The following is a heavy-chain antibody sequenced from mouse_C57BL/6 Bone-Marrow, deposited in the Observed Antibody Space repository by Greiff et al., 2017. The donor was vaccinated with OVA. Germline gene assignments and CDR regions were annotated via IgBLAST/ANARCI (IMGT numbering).Heavy chain of an antibody. CDR3: ASGETAQATRAWFAY. Sequence: VQLQQSGAELVMPGASVKLSCKASGYTFTSYWMHWVKQRPGQGLEWIGEIDPSDSYTNYNQKFKGKSTLTVDKSSSTAYMQLSSLTSEDSAVYYCASGETAQATRAWFAYWGQGTLVTVSA. V-gene: IGHV1-69*01. CDR2: IDPSDSYT. CDR1: GYTFTSYW. D-gene: IGHD3-2*02. J-gene: IGHJ3*01.